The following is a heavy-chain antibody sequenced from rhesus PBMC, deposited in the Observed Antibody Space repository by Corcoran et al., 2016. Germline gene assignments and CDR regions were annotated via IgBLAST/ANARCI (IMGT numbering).Heavy chain of an antibody. V-gene: IGHV3-103*01. D-gene: IGHD6-13*01. Sequence: EVQLVETGGGLVQPGGSLRLSCAASGFTFSTYPMQWVRQAQGKGLEWISTINRGGGSTYYADSGKGRFTISRDNSKNTLSLQMNSRRAEDTAVYYCATYRSWSHDYWGQGVLVTVSS. CDR1: GFTFSTYP. CDR2: INRGGGST. CDR3: ATYRSWSHDY. J-gene: IGHJ4*01.